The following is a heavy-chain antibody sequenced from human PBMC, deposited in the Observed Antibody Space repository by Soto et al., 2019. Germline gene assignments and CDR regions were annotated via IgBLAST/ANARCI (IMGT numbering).Heavy chain of an antibody. D-gene: IGHD1-20*01. CDR1: GFTFSDYY. V-gene: IGHV3-11*01. Sequence: GGSLRLSCAASGFTFSDYYMSWVRQAPGKGLEWISYISNSGSTTYYVESVKGRFTISRDKSKSSLFLQMNSLRAEDTAVYYCVRDINPPYFHYGMEVWGQGTTVTVSS. CDR3: VRDINPPYFHYGMEV. J-gene: IGHJ6*02. CDR2: ISNSGSTT.